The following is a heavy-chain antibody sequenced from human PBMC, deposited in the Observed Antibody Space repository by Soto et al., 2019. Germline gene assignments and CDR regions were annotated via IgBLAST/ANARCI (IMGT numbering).Heavy chain of an antibody. J-gene: IGHJ6*02. Sequence: SLKISCKGSGDSFTDYWIGWVRQLLGTGLEWMGIIYPGDSDTIYSPSVQGHVIIPVDKSASTAYLQLNTLKASDTAMSSRARHISNFRYYYYAMYVWGQGTTVTVS. CDR2: IYPGDSDT. CDR3: ARHISNFRYYYYAMYV. D-gene: IGHD4-4*01. V-gene: IGHV5-51*01. CDR1: GDSFTDYW.